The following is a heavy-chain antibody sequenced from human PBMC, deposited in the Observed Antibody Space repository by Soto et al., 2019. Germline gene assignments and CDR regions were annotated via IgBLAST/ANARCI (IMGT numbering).Heavy chain of an antibody. CDR3: ARDGGTSWGQGSYYYGMDV. D-gene: IGHD2-2*01. Sequence: QVQLVQSGAEVKKPGASVKVSCKASGYTFTGYYMHWVRQAPGQGLEWMGWINPNSGGTNYAQKFQGWVTMTRDTSNSPANXERSRLSSDDTAVYYCARDGGTSWGQGSYYYGMDVWGQGTTVTVSS. CDR2: INPNSGGT. V-gene: IGHV1-2*04. J-gene: IGHJ6*02. CDR1: GYTFTGYY.